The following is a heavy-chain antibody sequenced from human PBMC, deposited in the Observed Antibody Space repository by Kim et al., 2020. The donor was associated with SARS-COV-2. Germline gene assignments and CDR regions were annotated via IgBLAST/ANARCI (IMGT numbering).Heavy chain of an antibody. V-gene: IGHV1-18*04. CDR3: ARVELITIFANYYYGMDV. CDR2: ISAYNGNT. CDR1: GYTFTSYG. D-gene: IGHD3-3*01. J-gene: IGHJ6*02. Sequence: ASVKVSCKASGYTFTSYGISWVRQAPGQGLEWMGWISAYNGNTNYAQKLQGRVTMTTDTSTSTAYMELRSLRSDDTAVYYCARVELITIFANYYYGMDVWGQGTTVTVSS.